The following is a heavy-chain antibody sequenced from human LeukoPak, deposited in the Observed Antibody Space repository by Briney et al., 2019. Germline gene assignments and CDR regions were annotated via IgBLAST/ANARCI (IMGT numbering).Heavy chain of an antibody. D-gene: IGHD3-3*01. CDR3: AKDASLEWSIDY. V-gene: IGHV3-30*18. J-gene: IGHJ4*02. CDR1: GFTFSSYG. CDR2: ISYDGSNK. Sequence: GRSLRLSCAASGFTFSSYGMHWVRQAPGKGLEWVAVISYDGSNKYYADSVKGRFTISRDNSKNTLYLQMNSLRAEDTAVYYCAKDASLEWSIDYWGQGTLVTVSS.